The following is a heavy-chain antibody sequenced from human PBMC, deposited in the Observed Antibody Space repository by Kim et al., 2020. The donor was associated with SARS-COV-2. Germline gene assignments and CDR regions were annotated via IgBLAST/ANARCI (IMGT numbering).Heavy chain of an antibody. J-gene: IGHJ6*02. D-gene: IGHD2-2*01. CDR2: ISYDGSNK. CDR1: GFTFSSYA. V-gene: IGHV3-30-3*01. CDR3: ARGDGSTSLLYYYYGMDV. Sequence: GGSLRLSCAASGFTFSSYAMHWVRQAPGKGLEWVAVISYDGSNKYYADSVKGRFTISRDNSKNTLYLQMNSLRAEDTAVYYCARGDGSTSLLYYYYGMDVWGQGTTVTVSS.